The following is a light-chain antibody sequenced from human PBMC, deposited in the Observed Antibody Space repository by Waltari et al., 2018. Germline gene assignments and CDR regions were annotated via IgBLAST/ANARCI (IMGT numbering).Light chain of an antibody. V-gene: IGKV3-11*01. CDR3: QQLSNSIFT. CDR1: QSVRIY. J-gene: IGKJ3*01. Sequence: EIVLTQSPDTLSLSPGERATLSCRASQSVRIYLAWYQQQPGQAPRLLTYDASKRATGIPARFSGSGSGTDFTLTISSLEPEDFAVYYCQQLSNSIFTFGPGTKVDIK. CDR2: DAS.